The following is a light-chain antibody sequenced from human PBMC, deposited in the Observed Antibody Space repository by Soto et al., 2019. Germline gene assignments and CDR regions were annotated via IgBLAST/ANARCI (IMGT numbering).Light chain of an antibody. V-gene: IGKV3-11*01. J-gene: IGKJ5*01. Sequence: TQSPVTLSVAPGARVTFSCRASQGVSRKLAWYQHKPGQAPRLLISGASTGATGIPARFSGSGSGTDFTLTISSLEPEDFAVYYCQQRSNWPPEVTFGQGTRLEI. CDR3: QQRSNWPPEVT. CDR1: QGVSRK. CDR2: GAS.